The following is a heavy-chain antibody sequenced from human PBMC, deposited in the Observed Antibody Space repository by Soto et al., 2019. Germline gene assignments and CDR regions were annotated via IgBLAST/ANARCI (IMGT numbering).Heavy chain of an antibody. CDR2: IWYDGSNK. V-gene: IGHV3-33*01. CDR1: GFTFSSYG. J-gene: IGHJ4*02. D-gene: IGHD3-3*01. Sequence: QVQLVESGGGVVQPGRSLRLSCAASGFTFSSYGMHWVRQAPGKGLEWVAVIWYDGSNKYYADSVKGRFTISRDNSKNTLYLQMNSLRAEDTAVYYCARDPMGITIFGVVSSLLDYWGQGTLVTVSS. CDR3: ARDPMGITIFGVVSSLLDY.